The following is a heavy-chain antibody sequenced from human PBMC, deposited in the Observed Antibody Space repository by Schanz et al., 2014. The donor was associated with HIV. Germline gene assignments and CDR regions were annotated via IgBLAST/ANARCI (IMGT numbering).Heavy chain of an antibody. CDR1: GFTFSSYG. J-gene: IGHJ5*02. CDR2: ISYDGSNK. V-gene: IGHV3-30*03. Sequence: QVQLVESGGGVVQPGRSLRLSCAASGFTFSSYGMHWVRQAPGKGLEWVAVISYDGSNKYYADSVKGRFTISRDNSKNTLYLQMNSLRADDTAVYYCAREKTTLNWFDPWGQGTLVTVSS. CDR3: AREKTTLNWFDP.